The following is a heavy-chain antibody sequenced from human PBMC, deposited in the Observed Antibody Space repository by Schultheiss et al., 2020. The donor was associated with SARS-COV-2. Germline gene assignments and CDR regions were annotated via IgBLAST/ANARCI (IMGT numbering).Heavy chain of an antibody. D-gene: IGHD4-17*01. J-gene: IGHJ6*03. Sequence: SETLSLTCTVSGGSISSYYWSWIRQPPGKGLEWIGYIFYSGSTNYNPSLKSRVTISVDTSKHQFSLRLRSATAADTAVYYCARPPQTVYYYYMDVWGKGTTVTVSS. V-gene: IGHV4-59*12. CDR1: GGSISSYY. CDR3: ARPPQTVYYYYMDV. CDR2: IFYSGST.